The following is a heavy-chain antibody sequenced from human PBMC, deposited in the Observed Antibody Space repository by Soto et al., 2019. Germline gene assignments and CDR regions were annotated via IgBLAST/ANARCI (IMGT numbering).Heavy chain of an antibody. D-gene: IGHD3-3*01. J-gene: IGHJ4*02. CDR2: MNPNSGNT. Sequence: QVQLVQSGAEVKKPGASVKVSCKASGYTFTSYDINWVRQATGQGLEWMGWMNPNSGNTGYAQKFQGRVTMTRNTSLSTADKELSSLRFEDTAVYYCARGLKIFGVAISGWGQGTLGTVSS. CDR3: ARGLKIFGVAISG. V-gene: IGHV1-8*01. CDR1: GYTFTSYD.